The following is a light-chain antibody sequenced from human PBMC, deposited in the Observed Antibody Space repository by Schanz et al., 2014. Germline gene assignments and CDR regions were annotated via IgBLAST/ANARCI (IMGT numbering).Light chain of an antibody. CDR2: EVT. CDR1: SNDVGRYDY. J-gene: IGLJ2*01. Sequence: QSVLTQPPSASGSPGQSVTISCTGTSNDVGRYDYVSWYQQHPGKAPKLILFEVTKRPSGVPDRFSGSKSGDTASLTVSGLQAEDEDDYYCSSYGGSNFVVFGGGTKLTVL. V-gene: IGLV2-8*01. CDR3: SSYGGSNFVV.